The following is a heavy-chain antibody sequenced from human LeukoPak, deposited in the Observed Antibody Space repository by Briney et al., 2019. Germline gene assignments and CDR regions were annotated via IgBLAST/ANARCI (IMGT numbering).Heavy chain of an antibody. CDR2: IYYSGST. CDR3: ARERYCGGDCRYFDY. V-gene: IGHV4-59*01. J-gene: IGHJ4*02. Sequence: SETLSLTCTVSGGSISSYYWSWIRQPPGKGLEWIGYIYYSGSTNYNPSLKSRVTISVDTSKNQFSLKLSSVTAADTAVYYCARERYCGGDCRYFDYWGRGTLVTVSS. CDR1: GGSISSYY. D-gene: IGHD2-21*02.